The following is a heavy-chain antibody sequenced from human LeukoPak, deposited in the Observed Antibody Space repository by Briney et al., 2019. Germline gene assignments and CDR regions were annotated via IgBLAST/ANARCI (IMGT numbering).Heavy chain of an antibody. CDR2: ISGSGGST. CDR3: AKDLLSVYSYGSSLFDY. J-gene: IGHJ4*02. Sequence: SGGSLRLSCAASGFTFSSYAMSWVRQAPGKGLEWVSAISGSGGSTYYADSVKGRFTISRDNSKNTLYLQMNSLRAEDTAVYYCAKDLLSVYSYGSSLFDYWGQGTLVTVSS. V-gene: IGHV3-23*01. CDR1: GFTFSSYA. D-gene: IGHD5-18*01.